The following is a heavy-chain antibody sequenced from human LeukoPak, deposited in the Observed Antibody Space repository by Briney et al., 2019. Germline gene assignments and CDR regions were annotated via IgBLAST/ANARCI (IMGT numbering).Heavy chain of an antibody. V-gene: IGHV4-4*02. D-gene: IGHD4-17*01. Sequence: SETLSLTCGVSGGSITNTNYWTWVRQPPGEGLEWIGEVNLQGSTNYNPSLMGRVAISVDTSENHISLQLTSVTAADTAVYYCARWGPVTTTSRVYDYYGMDVWGQGTTVTVSS. CDR3: ARWGPVTTTSRVYDYYGMDV. CDR1: GGSITNTNY. J-gene: IGHJ6*02. CDR2: VNLQGST.